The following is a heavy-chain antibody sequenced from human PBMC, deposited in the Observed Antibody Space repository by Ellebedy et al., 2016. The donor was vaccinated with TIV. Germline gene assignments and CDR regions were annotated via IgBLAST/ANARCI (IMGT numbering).Heavy chain of an antibody. CDR3: ARDIGPAAILDAFDI. CDR2: ISYDGSNK. J-gene: IGHJ3*02. CDR1: GFTFSSYG. Sequence: GGSLRLSXAASGFTFSSYGMHWVRQAPGKGLEWVAVISYDGSNKYYADSVKGRFTISRDNSKNTLYLQMNSLRAEDTAVYYCARDIGPAAILDAFDIWGQGTMVTVSS. V-gene: IGHV3-30*03. D-gene: IGHD2-2*02.